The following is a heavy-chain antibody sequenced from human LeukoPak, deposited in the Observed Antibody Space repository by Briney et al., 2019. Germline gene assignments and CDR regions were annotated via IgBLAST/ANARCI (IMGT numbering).Heavy chain of an antibody. J-gene: IGHJ4*02. CDR1: GFTFTGYY. Sequence: ASVKVSYKASGFTFTGYYMHWLRQAPGQGLEWMGWINPSGGGTDYAQKFQGRVTMTRDTTISMTYMELKWLRSDDTAVYYCARDRSRVLDYWGQGTQVTVSS. V-gene: IGHV1-2*02. CDR3: ARDRSRVLDY. CDR2: INPSGGGT. D-gene: IGHD2-8*02.